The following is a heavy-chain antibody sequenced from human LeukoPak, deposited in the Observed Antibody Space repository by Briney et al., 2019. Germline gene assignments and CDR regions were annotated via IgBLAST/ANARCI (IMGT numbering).Heavy chain of an antibody. D-gene: IGHD3-22*01. CDR2: IKSKTDGGTT. Sequence: GGSLRLSCAASGFTFTNAWMSWVRQAPGKGLEWVGRIKSKTDGGTTDYAAPVKGRFTISRDNSKNTLYLQMNSLKIEDTAVYYCTTGYYYDSSGYYSWGQGTLVTVSS. CDR3: TTGYYYDSSGYYS. V-gene: IGHV3-15*01. J-gene: IGHJ1*01. CDR1: GFTFTNAW.